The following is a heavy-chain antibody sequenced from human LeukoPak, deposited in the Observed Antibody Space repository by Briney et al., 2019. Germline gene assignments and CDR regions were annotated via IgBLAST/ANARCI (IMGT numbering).Heavy chain of an antibody. CDR1: GYTFTSYG. V-gene: IGHV1-18*01. J-gene: IGHJ3*02. CDR3: ARGPPADYDFWSGYYKYAFDI. D-gene: IGHD3-3*01. Sequence: ASVKVSCKASGYTFTSYGISWVRQAPGQGLEWMGWISAYNGNTNYAQKLQGRVTMTTDTSTSTAYMELRSLRSDDTAVYYCARGPPADYDFWSGYYKYAFDIWGQVTMVTVSS. CDR2: ISAYNGNT.